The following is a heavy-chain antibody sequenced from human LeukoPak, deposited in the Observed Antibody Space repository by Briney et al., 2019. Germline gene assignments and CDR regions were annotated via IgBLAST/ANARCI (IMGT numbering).Heavy chain of an antibody. V-gene: IGHV1-18*01. J-gene: IGHJ4*02. CDR2: ISAYNGNT. D-gene: IGHD3-3*01. CDR3: AREPDFWSGSTPYDY. CDR1: GYTFTSYG. Sequence: GASVKVSCKASGYTFTSYGISWVRQAPGQGLEWMGWISAYNGNTNYAQKLQGRVTMTTDTSTSTAYMELRSLRSDDTAVYYCAREPDFWSGSTPYDYWGQGTLVTVSS.